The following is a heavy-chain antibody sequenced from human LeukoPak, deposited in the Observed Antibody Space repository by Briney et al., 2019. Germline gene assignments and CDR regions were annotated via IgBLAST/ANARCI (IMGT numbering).Heavy chain of an antibody. V-gene: IGHV1-2*02. CDR1: GFTFTGYY. CDR3: ARDLFYSVSGTYYNVGRVFNY. J-gene: IGHJ4*02. D-gene: IGHD3-10*01. Sequence: ASVKVSCKASGFTFTGYYMHWVRQAPGQGLEWMGWINPNSGGTNYAPKFQGRVTMTRDTSITTAYMELTSLRSDDTAVYYCARDLFYSVSGTYYNVGRVFNYWGQGTLVTVSS. CDR2: INPNSGGT.